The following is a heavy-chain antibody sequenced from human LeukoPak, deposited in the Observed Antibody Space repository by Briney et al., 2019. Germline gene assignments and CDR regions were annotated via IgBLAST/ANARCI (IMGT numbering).Heavy chain of an antibody. V-gene: IGHV4-59*12. CDR3: ARGVLWLQLDDAFDI. CDR2: LSYSGTT. D-gene: IGHD5-24*01. J-gene: IGHJ3*02. Sequence: SETLSLTCAVSGDSISGSYWSWIRQPPGKGLEWIGFLSYSGTTSYSPSLKGRLSISGDTSKNQFSLKLSSVTAADTAVYYCARGVLWLQLDDAFDIWGQGTMVTVSS. CDR1: GDSISGSY.